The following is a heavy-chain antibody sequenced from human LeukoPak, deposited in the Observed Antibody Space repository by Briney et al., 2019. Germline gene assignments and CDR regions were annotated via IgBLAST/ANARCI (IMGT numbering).Heavy chain of an antibody. J-gene: IGHJ4*02. D-gene: IGHD6-19*01. CDR3: AKVGGRGDSSGWYELDY. V-gene: IGHV3-30*18. CDR1: GFTFSSYG. Sequence: TGGSLRLSCAASGFTFSSYGMHWVRQAPGKGLEWVAVISYDGSNKYYADSVKGRFTISRDNSKNTLYLQMNSLRAEDTAVYYCAKVGGRGDSSGWYELDYWGQGTLVTVSS. CDR2: ISYDGSNK.